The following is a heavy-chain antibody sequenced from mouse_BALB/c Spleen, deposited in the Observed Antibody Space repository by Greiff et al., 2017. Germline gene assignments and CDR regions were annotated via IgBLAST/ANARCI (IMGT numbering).Heavy chain of an antibody. CDR2: ISSGGNYT. Sequence: EVKLLESGGDLVKPGGSLKLSCASSGFTLSSYGMSWVRQTPDKRLEWVATISSGGNYTYYPDSVKGRFTISRDNAKHTLYLQMSSLKSEDTAMYYCARPGGNYGWCANWGQEALVTVSA. CDR1: GFTLSSYG. D-gene: IGHD2-1*01. V-gene: IGHV5-6*01. J-gene: IGHJ3*01. CDR3: ARPGGNYGWCAN.